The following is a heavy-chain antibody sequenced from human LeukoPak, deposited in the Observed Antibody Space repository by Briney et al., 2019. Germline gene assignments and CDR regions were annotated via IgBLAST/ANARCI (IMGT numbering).Heavy chain of an antibody. V-gene: IGHV3-13*01. CDR1: GFAFSRYD. CDR3: AGAGSETQWRAFDF. Sequence: GGSLRLSCAASGFAFSRYDMHWVRQATGKGLEWVSGIGTAGDTYYAGSVKGRFTTSRENAKNSLYLQMNSLTAGDTAVYYCAGAGSETQWRAFDFWGQGALVTVFS. J-gene: IGHJ4*02. CDR2: IGTAGDT. D-gene: IGHD6-19*01.